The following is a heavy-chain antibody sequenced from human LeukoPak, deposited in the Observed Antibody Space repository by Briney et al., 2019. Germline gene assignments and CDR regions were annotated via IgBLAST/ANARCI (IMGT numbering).Heavy chain of an antibody. CDR2: IYHSGST. CDR1: GGSISSGGYS. V-gene: IGHV4-30-2*01. J-gene: IGHJ4*02. CDR3: ARVRPGDYYFDY. Sequence: PSQTLSLTCAVSGGSISSGGYSWSWIRQPPGKGLEWIGYIYHSGSTYYNPSLKSRVTIPVDRSKNQFSLRLSSVTAADTAVYYCARVRPGDYYFDYWGQGTWSPSPQ. D-gene: IGHD2-21*02.